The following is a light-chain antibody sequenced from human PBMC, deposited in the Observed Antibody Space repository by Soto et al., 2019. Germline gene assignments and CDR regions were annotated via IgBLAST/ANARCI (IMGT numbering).Light chain of an antibody. CDR1: QSISRS. Sequence: DFQMTQSPSSLSASVGDRVTITCAATQSISRSLTWYQQKPGKAPELLIYAASSLQSGVPSRFSGSGSGTDFTLTISSLQHEDSATYYCQQSYSALVAFGHGTQVDIK. CDR2: AAS. J-gene: IGKJ1*01. CDR3: QQSYSALVA. V-gene: IGKV1-39*01.